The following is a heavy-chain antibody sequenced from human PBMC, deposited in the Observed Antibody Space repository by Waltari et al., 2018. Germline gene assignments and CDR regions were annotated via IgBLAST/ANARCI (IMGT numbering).Heavy chain of an antibody. Sequence: QVQLVESVGGVVQHGRSLSLSCAASGVTFSSYGLHWVSRAPGKGLEWVAVIWYDGSNKYYADSVKGRFTISRDNSKNTLYLQMNSLRAEDTAVYYCAKGRVAAAGMVPLNDAFDIWGQGTMVTVSS. CDR1: GVTFSSYG. J-gene: IGHJ3*02. CDR2: IWYDGSNK. CDR3: AKGRVAAAGMVPLNDAFDI. D-gene: IGHD6-13*01. V-gene: IGHV3-33*06.